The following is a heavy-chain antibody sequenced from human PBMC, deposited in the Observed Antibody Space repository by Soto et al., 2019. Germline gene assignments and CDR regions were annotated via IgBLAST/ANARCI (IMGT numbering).Heavy chain of an antibody. J-gene: IGHJ4*02. V-gene: IGHV4-34*01. D-gene: IGHD6-6*01. Sequence: QVQLQQWGAGLLKPSETLSLTCAVYGGSFSGYYWSWIRQPPGKGLEWIGEINHSGSTNYNPSLKSRVTISVDTSKNQFSLKLSSVTAADTAVYYCATSSSGVADYWGQGTLVTVSS. CDR3: ATSSSGVADY. CDR1: GGSFSGYY. CDR2: INHSGST.